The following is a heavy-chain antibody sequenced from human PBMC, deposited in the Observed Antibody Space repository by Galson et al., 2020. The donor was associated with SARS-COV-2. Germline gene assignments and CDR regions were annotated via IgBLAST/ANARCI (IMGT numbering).Heavy chain of an antibody. CDR2: ISWNSGSI. D-gene: IGHD1-26*01. CDR1: GFTFDDYA. J-gene: IGHJ2*01. CDR3: AKETPTSGSYWYFDL. V-gene: IGHV3-9*01. Sequence: SLKISCAASGFTFDDYAMHWVRQAPGKGLEWVSGISWNSGSIGYADSVKGRFTISRDNAKNSLYLQMNSLRAEDTALYYCAKETPTSGSYWYFDLWGRGTLVTVSS.